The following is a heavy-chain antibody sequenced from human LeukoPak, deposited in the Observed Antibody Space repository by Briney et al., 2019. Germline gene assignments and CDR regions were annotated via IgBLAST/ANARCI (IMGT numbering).Heavy chain of an antibody. CDR3: TRSAYTGGVFEN. Sequence: SVKVSCKTSGGTFSSYAISWVRQAPGQGLEWMGGIIPISGTTNNAQKFQGRVTITADESTSTAYMELSSLRSEDTAVYYCTRSAYTGGVFENWGQGTLVTVSS. CDR2: IIPISGTT. J-gene: IGHJ4*02. V-gene: IGHV1-69*13. D-gene: IGHD2-8*02. CDR1: GGTFSSYA.